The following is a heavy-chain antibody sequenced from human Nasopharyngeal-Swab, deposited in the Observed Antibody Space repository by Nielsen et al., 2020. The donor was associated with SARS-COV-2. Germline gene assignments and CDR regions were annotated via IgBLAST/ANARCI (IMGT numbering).Heavy chain of an antibody. Sequence: GGSLRLSCAGSGFTFDDYAIHWVRQAPGKGLEWVAGISWNSGNIGYADSVKGRFTISRDNAKNSLYLQINSLRPEDTALYYCARETAYSRSLYGGAFHHWGQGTLVTVSS. CDR1: GFTFDDYA. V-gene: IGHV3-9*01. CDR2: ISWNSGNI. D-gene: IGHD6-13*01. CDR3: ARETAYSRSLYGGAFHH. J-gene: IGHJ1*01.